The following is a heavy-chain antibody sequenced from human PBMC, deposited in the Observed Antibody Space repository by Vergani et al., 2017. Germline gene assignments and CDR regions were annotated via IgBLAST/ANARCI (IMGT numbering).Heavy chain of an antibody. V-gene: IGHV4-34*01. Sequence: QVQLQQWGGGLLKPSETLSLTCVVNGGSFTSYYWTWIRQSPGEGLEWVGDIDHTGRPDYNPSLKSRRTMSVDKSRNQFSLTLNSVTATDTAIYFCARVNTETNGHLYYYYYMDVWGQGTAVTVS. CDR2: IDHTGRP. D-gene: IGHD4-11*01. J-gene: IGHJ6*03. CDR1: GGSFTSYY. CDR3: ARVNTETNGHLYYYYYMDV.